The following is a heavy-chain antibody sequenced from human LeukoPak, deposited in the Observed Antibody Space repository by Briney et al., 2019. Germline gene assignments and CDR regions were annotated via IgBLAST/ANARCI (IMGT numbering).Heavy chain of an antibody. Sequence: ASVKVSCKAPGYPFTTYYIHWVRQAPGQGLEWMGIIDPGSDTSSYAQKFQGRVTMTRDTSTTTVYMELNSLRSEDTAVYYCARGLSLTDTCMIFWGQGTLVTVSS. CDR3: ARGLSLTDTCMIF. CDR1: GYPFTTYY. CDR2: IDPGSDTS. J-gene: IGHJ4*02. D-gene: IGHD3/OR15-3a*01. V-gene: IGHV1-46*01.